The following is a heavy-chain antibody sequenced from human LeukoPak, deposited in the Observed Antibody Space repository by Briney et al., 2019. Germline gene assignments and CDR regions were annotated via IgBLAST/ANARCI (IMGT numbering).Heavy chain of an antibody. CDR3: ARGPLYYDLPTGYPPSEMYYFDY. Sequence: GASVKVSCKASGGTFSSYAVSWVRQAPGQGLEWIGGIIPIFATPDYAQKFRGRVSITTDESTSTAYMELSSLRSEDTALYYCARGPLYYDLPTGYPPSEMYYFDYWGQGTLVTVSS. CDR1: GGTFSSYA. J-gene: IGHJ4*02. V-gene: IGHV1-69*05. CDR2: IIPIFATP. D-gene: IGHD3-9*01.